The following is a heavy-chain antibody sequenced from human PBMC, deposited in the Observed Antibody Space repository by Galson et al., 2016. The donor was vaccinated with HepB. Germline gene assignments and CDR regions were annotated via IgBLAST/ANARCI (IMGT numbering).Heavy chain of an antibody. CDR2: IYPGDSDT. CDR1: GYSFTNYW. V-gene: IGHV5-51*01. D-gene: IGHD6-19*01. J-gene: IGHJ4*02. Sequence: QSGAEVKKPGESLKISCKTFGYSFTNYWIGWVRQMPGKGLEWMGIIYPGDSDTRHSPSFQGQVTISADSSISTAYLQWSSLKASDTAMYYCARQGDSGWSPLDSWGQGTLVTVSS. CDR3: ARQGDSGWSPLDS.